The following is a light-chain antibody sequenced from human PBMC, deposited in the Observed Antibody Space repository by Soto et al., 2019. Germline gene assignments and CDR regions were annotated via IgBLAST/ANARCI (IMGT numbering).Light chain of an antibody. CDR2: DVS. Sequence: QSVLTQPASVSGSPGQSITISCTGTSSDVGGYNYVSWYQQHPGKAPKLMIYDVSNRPSGVSNRFSGSKSGNTAALTISGLQAEDEADYYCSSYTSSRTLPYVFGSGTTVTVL. J-gene: IGLJ1*01. CDR3: SSYTSSRTLPYV. V-gene: IGLV2-14*01. CDR1: SSDVGGYNY.